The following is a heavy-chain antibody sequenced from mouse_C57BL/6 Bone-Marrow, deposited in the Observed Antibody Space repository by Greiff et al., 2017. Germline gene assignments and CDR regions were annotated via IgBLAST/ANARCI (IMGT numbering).Heavy chain of an antibody. V-gene: IGHV10-1*01. Sequence: GGGLVQPKGSLKLSCAASGFSFNTYAMNWVRQAPGKGLEWVARIRSKSNNYATYYADSVKDRFTISRDDSESMRYLQMNNLKTEDTAMYCCVSSTVVANMDYWGQGTSVTGAS. CDR2: IRSKSNNYAT. J-gene: IGHJ4*01. D-gene: IGHD1-1*01. CDR3: VSSTVVANMDY. CDR1: GFSFNTYA.